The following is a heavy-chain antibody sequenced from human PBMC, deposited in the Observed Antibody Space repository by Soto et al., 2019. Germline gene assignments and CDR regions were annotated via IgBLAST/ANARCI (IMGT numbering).Heavy chain of an antibody. CDR2: IVVGSGNT. J-gene: IGHJ4*02. Sequence: SVKVSCKASGFTFTSSTVQWVRQARGQRLEWIGWIVVGSGNTNYAQKFQERVTITRDMSTSTAYMELSSLRSEDTAVYYCAAERVGATRIRSDYWGQGTLVTVSS. CDR1: GFTFTSST. D-gene: IGHD1-26*01. V-gene: IGHV1-58*01. CDR3: AAERVGATRIRSDY.